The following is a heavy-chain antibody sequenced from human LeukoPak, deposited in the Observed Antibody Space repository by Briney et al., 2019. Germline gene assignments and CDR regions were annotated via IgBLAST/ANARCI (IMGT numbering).Heavy chain of an antibody. D-gene: IGHD2-2*01. CDR1: GGSFSDYY. CDR3: ARVPYCSSTSCYYYYYYMDV. CDR2: ISPSGST. V-gene: IGHV4-34*01. J-gene: IGHJ6*03. Sequence: SETLSLTCAVCGGSFSDYYWSWIRQPPGKGLEWIGEISPSGSTNYSPSLKSRVTMSVDTSKNQFSLKLSSVTAADTAVYYCARVPYCSSTSCYYYYYYMDVWGKGTTVTVSS.